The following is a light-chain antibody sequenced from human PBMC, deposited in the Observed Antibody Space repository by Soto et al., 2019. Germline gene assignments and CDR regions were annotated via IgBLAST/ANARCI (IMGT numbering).Light chain of an antibody. CDR1: SSNIGAGYD. Sequence: QAVVTQPPSVSGAPGQRVTISCTGSSSNIGAGYDVHWYQQLPGTAPKLLIYGNSNRPSGVPDRFSGSKSGTSVSLAITGLQAEDEADYYCQSYDSSLSGYVFGTGTQLTVL. V-gene: IGLV1-40*01. CDR3: QSYDSSLSGYV. CDR2: GNS. J-gene: IGLJ1*01.